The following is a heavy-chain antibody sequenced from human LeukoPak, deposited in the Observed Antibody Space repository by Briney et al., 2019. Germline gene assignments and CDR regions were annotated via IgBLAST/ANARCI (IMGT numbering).Heavy chain of an antibody. CDR2: IRQDGSEK. Sequence: PGGSLRLSCEVSGFTFTDYWMNWVRQAPGKGPEWVASIRQDGSEKTYVDSVKGRSTISRDNTKNSLSLQLNGLRAEDTAVYYCARDGTAAGLYFDLWGQGTLVTVSS. CDR1: GFTFTDYW. D-gene: IGHD6-13*01. J-gene: IGHJ4*01. V-gene: IGHV3-7*01. CDR3: ARDGTAAGLYFDL.